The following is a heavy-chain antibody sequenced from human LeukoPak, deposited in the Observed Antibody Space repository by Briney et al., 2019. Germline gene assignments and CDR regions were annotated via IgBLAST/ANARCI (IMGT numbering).Heavy chain of an antibody. J-gene: IGHJ5*02. V-gene: IGHV4-59*08. CDR1: GGSVTTYY. D-gene: IGHD1-26*01. CDR2: IYNSGST. CDR3: ARHAIYSGDYSFWFDP. Sequence: SETLSLTCTVSGGSVTTYYWSWIRQPPGKGLEWIAYIYNSGSTNYNPSLKSRVTISVDTPKNQVSLRLSSVTAADTAVYYCARHAIYSGDYSFWFDPWGLGTLVTVSA.